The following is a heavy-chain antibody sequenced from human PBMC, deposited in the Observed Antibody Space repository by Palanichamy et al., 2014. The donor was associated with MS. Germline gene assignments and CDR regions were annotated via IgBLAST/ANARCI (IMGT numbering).Heavy chain of an antibody. J-gene: IGHJ4*02. V-gene: IGHV3-74*01. CDR2: VNPDESIT. CDR1: GFTFSSYW. Sequence: EVQLVESGGGLVQPGGSLRLSCAASGFTFSSYWMQWVRQTPGKGLVWVSRVNPDESITTYADSVKGRFTISRDNAKNTLYLQINSLRAEDTAVYFCARDYYTSGWLTPLLGYWGQGILVTVSS. D-gene: IGHD6-19*01. CDR3: ARDYYTSGWLTPLLGY.